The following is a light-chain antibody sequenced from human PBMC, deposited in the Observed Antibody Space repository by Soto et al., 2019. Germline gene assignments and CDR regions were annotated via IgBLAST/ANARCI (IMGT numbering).Light chain of an antibody. CDR2: AAS. CDR3: QQLNSYPLT. Sequence: DIQVTRSPSFLSASLGDRVTSTCRASQGISTFLAWYQQKPGKAPKLLIYAASILQSGVPSRFRGSGSGTDFTLTISRLQPQDFAIYFCQQLNSYPLTFGGGSKVDIK. CDR1: QGISTF. J-gene: IGKJ4*01. V-gene: IGKV1-9*01.